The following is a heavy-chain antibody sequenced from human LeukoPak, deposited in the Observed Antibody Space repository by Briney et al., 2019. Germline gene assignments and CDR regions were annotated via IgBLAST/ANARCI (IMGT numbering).Heavy chain of an antibody. D-gene: IGHD3-16*02. CDR2: IYHSGST. Sequence: PSGTLSLTCTVSGDSISGTTNWWSWVRQPPGKGLEWIGEIYHSGSTNYNPSLKSRITISVVQSKNQFSLKLSSVTAADTAVYYCARDAGFIWGSYRSGPFDYWGQGTLVTVSS. J-gene: IGHJ4*02. CDR1: GDSISGTTNW. V-gene: IGHV4-4*02. CDR3: ARDAGFIWGSYRSGPFDY.